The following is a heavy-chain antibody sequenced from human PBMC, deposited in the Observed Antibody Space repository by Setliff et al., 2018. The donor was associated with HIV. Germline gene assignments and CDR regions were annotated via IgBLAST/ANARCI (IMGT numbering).Heavy chain of an antibody. D-gene: IGHD3-10*01. CDR1: GFAFSSYA. J-gene: IGHJ6*03. CDR3: ARDWVSLDRGTSMDV. V-gene: IGHV3-30*12. CDR2: ISHDGSSK. Sequence: GGSLRLSCAASGFAFSSYAVHWVRQAPGKGLEWVALISHDGSSKYYGDSVKGRFTISRDNSKNTLYLQMNSLRAEDTAVYYCARDWVSLDRGTSMDVWGKGTTVTVSS.